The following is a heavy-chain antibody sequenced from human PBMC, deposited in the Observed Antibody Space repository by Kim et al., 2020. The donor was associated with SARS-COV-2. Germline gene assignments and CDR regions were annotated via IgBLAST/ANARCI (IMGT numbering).Heavy chain of an antibody. V-gene: IGHV1-18*04. CDR3: ARSTDSYDFWSGYKVSPGSVDY. Sequence: ASVKVSCKASGYTFTSYGISWVRQAPGQGLEWMGWISAYNGNTNYAQKLQGRVTMTTDTSTSTAYMELRSLRSDDTAVYYCARSTDSYDFWSGYKVSPGSVDYWGQGTLVTVSS. D-gene: IGHD3-3*01. CDR1: GYTFTSYG. CDR2: ISAYNGNT. J-gene: IGHJ4*02.